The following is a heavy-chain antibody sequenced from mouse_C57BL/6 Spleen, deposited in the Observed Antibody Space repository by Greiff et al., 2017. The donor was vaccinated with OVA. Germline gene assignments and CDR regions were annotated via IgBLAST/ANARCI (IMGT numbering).Heavy chain of an antibody. D-gene: IGHD2-4*01. V-gene: IGHV5-17*01. CDR3: ATIYYDYEKALDY. J-gene: IGHJ2*01. CDR2: ISSGSSTI. CDR1: GFTFSDYG. Sequence: EVQLVESGGGLVKPGGSLKLSCAASGFTFSDYGMHWVRQAPEKGLEWVAYISSGSSTIYYADTVKGRFTISRDNAKNTLFLQMTSLRSEDTAMYYCATIYYDYEKALDYWGQGTTLTVSS.